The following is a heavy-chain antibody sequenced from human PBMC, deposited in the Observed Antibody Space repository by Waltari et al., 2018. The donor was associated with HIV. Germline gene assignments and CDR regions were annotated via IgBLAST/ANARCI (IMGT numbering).Heavy chain of an antibody. CDR3: ARRLLVGSTEGAGDY. CDR2: ISYRGNT. Sequence: QLQLQESGPGLVKPSETLSLTCTVSGGSISSTTYYRGWIRQLPNTGLEWIGSISYRGNTYYNPSLKSRVTISVDTSKNQFSLKVSSVIAADTAVYYCARRLLVGSTEGAGDYWGQGTLVTVSS. CDR1: GGSISSTTYY. J-gene: IGHJ4*02. D-gene: IGHD1-26*01. V-gene: IGHV4-39*01.